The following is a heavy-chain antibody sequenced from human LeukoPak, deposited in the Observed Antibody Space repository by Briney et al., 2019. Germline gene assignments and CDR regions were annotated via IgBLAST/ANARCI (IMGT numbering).Heavy chain of an antibody. Sequence: SETPSLTCTASGGSISSYYWSWIRQPPGKGLEWIGYIYYSGSTNYNPSLKSRVTISVDTSKNQFSLKLSSVTAADTAVYYCAAHRGPIDYWGQGTLVTVSS. CDR3: AAHRGPIDY. V-gene: IGHV4-59*01. CDR2: IYYSGST. J-gene: IGHJ4*02. D-gene: IGHD5-24*01. CDR1: GGSISSYY.